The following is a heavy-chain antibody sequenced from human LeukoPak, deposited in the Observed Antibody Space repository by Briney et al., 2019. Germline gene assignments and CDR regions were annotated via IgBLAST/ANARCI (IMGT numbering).Heavy chain of an antibody. CDR2: INPNSGGT. Sequence: GASVKVSCKASGYTFTDHYMHWVRQAPGQGLEWMGWINPNSGGTDYAQKFQGRVTMTRDTSISTAYMELSRLRSDDTAVYYCATDYGDYESGYWGQGTLVTVSS. D-gene: IGHD4-17*01. J-gene: IGHJ4*02. CDR3: ATDYGDYESGY. CDR1: GYTFTDHY. V-gene: IGHV1-2*02.